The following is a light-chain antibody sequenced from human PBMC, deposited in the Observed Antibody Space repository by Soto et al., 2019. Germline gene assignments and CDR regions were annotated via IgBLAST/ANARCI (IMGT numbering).Light chain of an antibody. V-gene: IGKV3-15*01. J-gene: IGKJ1*01. CDR2: RAS. Sequence: EIVMTQSPATLSLSPGERATLSCRASQSVTVNLAWYQQKPGQAPRLLISRASTRATGIPARFSGGGSGTAFTLTISSLQSEDFAVYICQQYNDWPPRWTFGQGTKVEIK. CDR3: QQYNDWPPRWT. CDR1: QSVTVN.